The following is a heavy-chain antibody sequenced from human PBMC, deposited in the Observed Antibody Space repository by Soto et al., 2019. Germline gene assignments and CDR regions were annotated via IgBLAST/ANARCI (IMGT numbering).Heavy chain of an antibody. CDR2: VSRAGTYT. Sequence: EVQLLESGGDVVRPGGSLRLSCAASGFTFSSYAMGWVRQAPGKGLECGAGVSRAGTYTFYADSVRGRFSISRDNSRDTVDLYMNALRGDDTAVYFCVKYTVTEDLGESWGQGTLVSVSS. D-gene: IGHD3-16*01. J-gene: IGHJ5*02. CDR3: VKYTVTEDLGES. CDR1: GFTFSSYA. V-gene: IGHV3-23*01.